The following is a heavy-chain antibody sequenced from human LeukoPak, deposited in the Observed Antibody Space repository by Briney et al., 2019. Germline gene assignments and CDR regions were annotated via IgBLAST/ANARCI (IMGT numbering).Heavy chain of an antibody. J-gene: IGHJ4*02. Sequence: SETLSLTCTVSGGSISSHYWSWIRQPPGKGLEWIGYIYYSGSTNYNPSLKSRVTISVDTSKNQFSLKLSSVTAADTAVYYCARMVSNYYGSGSYGRWGQGTLVTVSS. D-gene: IGHD3-10*01. CDR2: IYYSGST. CDR3: ARMVSNYYGSGSYGR. CDR1: GGSISSHY. V-gene: IGHV4-59*11.